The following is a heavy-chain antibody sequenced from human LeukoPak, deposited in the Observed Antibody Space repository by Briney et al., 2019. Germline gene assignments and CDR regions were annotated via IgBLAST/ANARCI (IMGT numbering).Heavy chain of an antibody. V-gene: IGHV3-48*01. CDR2: ISSSGSTI. Sequence: GGSLRLSCAASGFTFSSYSMNWVRQAPGKGLEWVSYISSSGSTIYYADSVKGRFTISRDNAKNSLYLQMNSLRAEDTAVYYCARDAVYYDSSGYSYYFDYWGQGTLATVSS. D-gene: IGHD3-22*01. CDR1: GFTFSSYS. CDR3: ARDAVYYDSSGYSYYFDY. J-gene: IGHJ4*02.